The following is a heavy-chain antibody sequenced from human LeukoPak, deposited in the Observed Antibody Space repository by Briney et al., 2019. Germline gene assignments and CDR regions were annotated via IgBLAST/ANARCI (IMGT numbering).Heavy chain of an antibody. CDR2: INPNSGGT. Sequence: ASVKVSCKASGYTFTSYAIAWVRQAPGQGLEWMGWINPNSGGTNYAQKFQGRVTMTRDTSISTAYMELSRLRSDDTAVYYCARVGCGGDCYRFDYWGQGTLVTVSS. CDR3: ARVGCGGDCYRFDY. D-gene: IGHD2-21*02. CDR1: GYTFTSYA. V-gene: IGHV1-2*02. J-gene: IGHJ4*02.